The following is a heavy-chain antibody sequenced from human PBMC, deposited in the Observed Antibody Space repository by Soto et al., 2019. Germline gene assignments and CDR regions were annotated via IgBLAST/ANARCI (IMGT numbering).Heavy chain of an antibody. CDR2: TYYRSKWYN. CDR1: GDSVSSNSAA. J-gene: IGHJ6*02. D-gene: IGHD6-13*01. CDR3: ARCIAAAGTTLPNYYYYGMDV. Sequence: SQTLSLTCAISGDSVSSNSAAWNWIRQSPSRGLEWLGRTYYRSKWYNDYAVSVKSRITINPDTSKSQFSLQLNSVTPEDTAVYYCARCIAAAGTTLPNYYYYGMDVWGQGTTVTVS. V-gene: IGHV6-1*01.